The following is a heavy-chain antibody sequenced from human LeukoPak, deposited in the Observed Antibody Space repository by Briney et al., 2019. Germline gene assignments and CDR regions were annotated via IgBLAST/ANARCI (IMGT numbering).Heavy chain of an antibody. D-gene: IGHD3-22*01. Sequence: GGSLRLSCAASGFTFSSYAMSWVRQAPGKGLEWVSAISGSGGSTYYADSVKGRFTISRDNSKNTLYLQMNSLRAEDTAVYYCAKDLRSSGYSQYAEYFQHWGQGTLVTVSS. V-gene: IGHV3-23*01. J-gene: IGHJ1*01. CDR1: GFTFSSYA. CDR3: AKDLRSSGYSQYAEYFQH. CDR2: ISGSGGST.